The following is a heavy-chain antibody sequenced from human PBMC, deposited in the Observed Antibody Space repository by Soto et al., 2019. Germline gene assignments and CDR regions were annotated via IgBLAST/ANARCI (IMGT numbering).Heavy chain of an antibody. J-gene: IGHJ4*02. CDR2: INHSGST. Sequence: PSETLCLTWAVYGGTFSDFYWTWIRQPPGKGLEWIGEINHSGSTNYNPSLKSRVAISVDTSKNQFSLNLTSVTAADTAVYYCGPRGAVADPRGYWGQGTLVTVSS. V-gene: IGHV4-34*08. CDR1: GGTFSDFY. D-gene: IGHD6-19*01. CDR3: GPRGAVADPRGY.